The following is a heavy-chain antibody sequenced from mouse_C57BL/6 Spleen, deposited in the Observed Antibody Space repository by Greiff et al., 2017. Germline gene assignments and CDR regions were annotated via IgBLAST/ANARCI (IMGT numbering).Heavy chain of an antibody. D-gene: IGHD2-2*01. V-gene: IGHV1-22*01. CDR2: INPNNGGT. J-gene: IGHJ3*01. CDR3: ARRGGYDAWVAY. Sequence: EVQLQQSGPELVKPGASVKMSCKASGYTFTDYNMHWVKQSHGKSLEWIGYINPNNGGTSYNQKFKGKATLTVNKSSSTAYMGLRSLTSEDSAVYYCARRGGYDAWVAYWGQGTLVTVSA. CDR1: GYTFTDYN.